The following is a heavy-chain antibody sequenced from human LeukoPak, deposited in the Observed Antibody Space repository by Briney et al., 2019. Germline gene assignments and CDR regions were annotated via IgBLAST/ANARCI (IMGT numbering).Heavy chain of an antibody. CDR1: GLTFSTYS. J-gene: IGHJ3*02. CDR2: ITRSSDYI. CDR3: ARDDGGNLNDAFDI. V-gene: IGHV3-21*01. Sequence: NPGGSLRLSCAASGLTFSTYSMNWVRQAPGKGLLWASSITRSSDYIYYADSVRGRFTISRDTAKNSLYLQMNSLRAEDTAVYYCARDDGGNLNDAFDIWGQGTMVTVSS. D-gene: IGHD4-23*01.